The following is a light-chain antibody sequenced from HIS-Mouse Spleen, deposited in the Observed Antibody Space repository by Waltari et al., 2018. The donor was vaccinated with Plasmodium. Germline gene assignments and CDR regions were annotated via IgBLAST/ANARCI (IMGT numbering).Light chain of an antibody. CDR1: ALPKQY. V-gene: IGLV3-25*03. J-gene: IGLJ2*01. Sequence: SYELTQPPSVSVSPGQPARINCSGHALPKQYAYWYQQKPGQAPVLVIYKDSERPSGIPERFSGSSSGTTVTLTISGVQAEDEADYYCQSADSSGTYQVFGGGTKLTVL. CDR3: QSADSSGTYQV. CDR2: KDS.